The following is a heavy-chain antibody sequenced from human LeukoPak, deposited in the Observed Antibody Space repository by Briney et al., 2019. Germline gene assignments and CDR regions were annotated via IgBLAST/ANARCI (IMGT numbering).Heavy chain of an antibody. CDR1: GYTFNKHG. CDR3: ARDGSGQWLDY. J-gene: IGHJ4*02. D-gene: IGHD3-10*01. V-gene: IGHV1-18*01. Sequence: ASVKVSCKASGYTFNKHGISWVRQAPGQGLEWMGWISCYNGDTHYAQKFQGRVTMTTDTSTTTAYMELRSLRSDDRAIYYCARDGSGQWLDYWGQGTLVTVSS. CDR2: ISCYNGDT.